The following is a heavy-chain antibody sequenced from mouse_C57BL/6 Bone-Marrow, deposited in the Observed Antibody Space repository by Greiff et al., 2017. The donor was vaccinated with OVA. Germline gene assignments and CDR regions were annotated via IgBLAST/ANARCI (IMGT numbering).Heavy chain of an antibody. CDR2: IYPGDGDT. CDR3: ARLTGTAFDY. D-gene: IGHD4-1*01. Sequence: VQGVESGPELVKPGASVKISCKASGYAFSSSWMNWVKQRPGKGLEWIGRIYPGDGDTNYNGKFKGKATLTADKSSSTAYMQLSSLTSEDSAVYFCARLTGTAFDYWGQGTTLTVSS. V-gene: IGHV1-82*01. J-gene: IGHJ2*01. CDR1: GYAFSSSW.